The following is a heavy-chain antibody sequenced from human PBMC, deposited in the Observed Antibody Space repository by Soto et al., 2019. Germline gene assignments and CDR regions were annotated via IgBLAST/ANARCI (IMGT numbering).Heavy chain of an antibody. Sequence: QLQLQESGSGLLKPSQTLSLNCSVSGDSISSGGLSWNWLRQSPVRGLEWIGYIYYPGLTYYNPSLKSRVSMSLDSSEHQVSLSLSSVTAADSAVYYCARGKRSKTATAGTGWFDPWGPGTMVTVAA. J-gene: IGHJ5*02. CDR2: IYYPGLT. V-gene: IGHV4-30-2*06. CDR3: ARGKRSKTATAGTGWFDP. CDR1: GDSISSGGLS. D-gene: IGHD6-13*01.